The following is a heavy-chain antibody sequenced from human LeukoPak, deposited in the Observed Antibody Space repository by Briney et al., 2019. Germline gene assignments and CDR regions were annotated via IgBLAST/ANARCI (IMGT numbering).Heavy chain of an antibody. CDR1: GFIFSSYA. CDR2: LSYDGSNK. J-gene: IGHJ4*02. V-gene: IGHV3-30*04. D-gene: IGHD6-19*01. Sequence: PGGSLRLSCAASGFIFSSYAMHWVRQAPGKGREWVAGLSYDGSNKNYAGSVKGRFTISRDSSKNTLYLQMNSLRAEDTAVYYCARSYRSGWYYFDYWGQGTLVTVSS. CDR3: ARSYRSGWYYFDY.